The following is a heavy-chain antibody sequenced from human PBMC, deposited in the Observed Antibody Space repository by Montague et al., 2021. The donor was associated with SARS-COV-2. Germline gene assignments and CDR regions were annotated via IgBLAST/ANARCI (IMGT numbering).Heavy chain of an antibody. V-gene: IGHV4-34*01. Sequence: SETLSLTCAVSGGSFTGYYWCWVRLPPGPGLEWIGVAKDSGSTNYIPSLKSRVAISVDTSKNQFSLKLRSVTAAATAVYFCAGGARTGGNYECCGGYYTSPLDYWGQGTLVTVSS. CDR2: AKDSGST. J-gene: IGHJ4*02. D-gene: IGHD3-3*01. CDR3: AGGARTGGNYECCGGYYTSPLDY. CDR1: GGSFTGYY.